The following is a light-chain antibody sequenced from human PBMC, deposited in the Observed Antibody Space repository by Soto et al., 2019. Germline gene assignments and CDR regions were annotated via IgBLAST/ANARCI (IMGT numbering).Light chain of an antibody. CDR1: SSDVGSYNL. V-gene: IGLV2-23*01. Sequence: QSVLTQPASVSGSPGQSITISCTGTSSDVGSYNLVSWYQQHPGKAPKLMIYEGSKRPSGVSNRFSGSKSGNTASLTISGLQAEDEADYYCCSYAGSSCYVFGTGTKVTV. CDR3: CSYAGSSCYV. J-gene: IGLJ1*01. CDR2: EGS.